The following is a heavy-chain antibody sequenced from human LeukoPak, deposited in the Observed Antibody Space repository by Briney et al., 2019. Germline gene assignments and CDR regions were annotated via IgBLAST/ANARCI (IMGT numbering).Heavy chain of an antibody. J-gene: IGHJ4*02. D-gene: IGHD2-21*01. V-gene: IGHV1-8*01. CDR3: ARYSGGFDY. CDR1: GYTFTNYN. CDR2: MNPNSGNT. Sequence: ASVKVSCKASGYTFTNYNINWVRQATGQGLEWMGWMNPNSGNTGYAQKFQGRVTMTRDTSISTAYMELSSLRSEDTAVYCCARYSGGFDYWGQGTLVTVSS.